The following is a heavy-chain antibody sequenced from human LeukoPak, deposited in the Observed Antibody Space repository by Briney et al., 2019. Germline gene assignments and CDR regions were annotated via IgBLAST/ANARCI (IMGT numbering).Heavy chain of an antibody. D-gene: IGHD5-12*01. V-gene: IGHV1-18*01. CDR1: GYTFTSYG. CDR2: ISAYNGNT. Sequence: ASVKVSCKASGYTFTSYGMSWVRQAPGQGLEWMGWISAYNGNTNYAQKLQGRVTMTTDTSTSTAYMELRSLISDDTAVYYCARVRIVATIPSVLDVWGQGTTVTVSS. CDR3: ARVRIVATIPSVLDV. J-gene: IGHJ6*02.